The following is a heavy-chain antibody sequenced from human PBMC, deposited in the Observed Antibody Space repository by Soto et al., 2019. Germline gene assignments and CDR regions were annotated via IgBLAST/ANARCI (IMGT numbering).Heavy chain of an antibody. V-gene: IGHV2-5*02. Sequence: QITLKESGPTLVKPTQTLTLTCTFSGFSLTTDRVGVGWIRQPPGEAVEWLAVIYWDDSKTYRPSLESRLTITKDTSKNQVALTMTNMDSLDTATYYCAHAYGGRSLYWGQGTLVTVSS. CDR1: GFSLTTDRVG. J-gene: IGHJ4*02. CDR3: AHAYGGRSLY. CDR2: IYWDDSK. D-gene: IGHD1-26*01.